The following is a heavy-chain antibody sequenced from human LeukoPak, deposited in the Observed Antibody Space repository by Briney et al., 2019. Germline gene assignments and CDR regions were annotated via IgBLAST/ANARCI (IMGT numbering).Heavy chain of an antibody. CDR3: ARVGDEVAYTRGYLDH. J-gene: IGHJ4*02. D-gene: IGHD3-16*01. CDR2: IYMGGNT. CDR1: GFTVTSND. V-gene: IGHV3-53*04. Sequence: PGGSLRLSCAASGFTVTSNDMRWVRQAPGKGLEWVSVIYMGGNTYYADSVKGRFTISRHSSKNTLYLQMNSLRAEDTAVYYCARVGDEVAYTRGYLDHWGQGTLVTVSS.